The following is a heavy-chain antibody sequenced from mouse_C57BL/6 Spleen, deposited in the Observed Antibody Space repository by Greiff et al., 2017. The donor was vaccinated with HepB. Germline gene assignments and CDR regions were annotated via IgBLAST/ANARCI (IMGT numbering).Heavy chain of an antibody. CDR1: GYAFSSSW. V-gene: IGHV1-82*01. Sequence: VKLMESGPELVKPGASVKISCKASGYAFSSSWMNWVKQRPGKGLEWIGRIYPGDGDTNYNGKFKGKATLTADKSSSTAYMQLSSLTSEDSAVYFCAREDYGNYDAMDYWGQGTSVTVSS. CDR3: AREDYGNYDAMDY. CDR2: IYPGDGDT. D-gene: IGHD2-1*01. J-gene: IGHJ4*01.